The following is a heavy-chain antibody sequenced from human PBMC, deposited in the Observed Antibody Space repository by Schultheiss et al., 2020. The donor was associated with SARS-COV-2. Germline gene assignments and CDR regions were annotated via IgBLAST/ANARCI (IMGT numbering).Heavy chain of an antibody. V-gene: IGHV4-34*01. CDR1: GGSFSGYY. D-gene: IGHD1-26*01. CDR3: ASQLVGATTSYWFDP. CDR2: IYYSGST. Sequence: SETLSLTCAVYGGSFSGYYWSWIRQPPGKGLEWIGYIYYSGSTYYNPSLKSLVTISVDTSKNQFSLKLSSVTAADTAVYYCASQLVGATTSYWFDPWGQGTLVTVSS. J-gene: IGHJ5*02.